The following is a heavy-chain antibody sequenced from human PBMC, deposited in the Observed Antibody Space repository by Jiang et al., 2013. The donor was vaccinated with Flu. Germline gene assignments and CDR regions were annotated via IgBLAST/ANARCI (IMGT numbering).Heavy chain of an antibody. CDR3: ASGIWAYGMSV. CDR2: TYYRSKWYN. D-gene: IGHD3-10*01. V-gene: IGHV6-1*01. J-gene: IGHJ6*02. Sequence: GRTYYRSKWYNDYAVSVKGRITVNADTSKNQFSLQLTSVTPEDTAVYYCASGIWAYGMSVWGQGTTVTVSS.